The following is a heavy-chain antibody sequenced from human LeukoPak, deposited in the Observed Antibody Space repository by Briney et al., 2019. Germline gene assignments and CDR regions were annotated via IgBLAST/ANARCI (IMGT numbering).Heavy chain of an antibody. CDR2: ITHSGKT. V-gene: IGHV4-61*01. D-gene: IGHD7-27*01. CDR1: GGSVSSGSHY. CDR3: AILTAGFDI. J-gene: IGHJ3*02. Sequence: SETLSLTCTVSGGSVSSGSHYRSWIRQPPGKGLEWIAYITHSGKTNYNPSLISRVTISIDTSKNQFSLNLSSVTAADTAVYYCAILTAGFDIWGQGTMVTVSS.